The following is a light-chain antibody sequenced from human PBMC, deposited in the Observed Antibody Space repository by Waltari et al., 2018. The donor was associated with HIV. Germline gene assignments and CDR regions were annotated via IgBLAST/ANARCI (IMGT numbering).Light chain of an antibody. Sequence: EIVMTQSPATVSVSPGERATLSCRASQSVSSNLAWYQQKPGQAPRLLIYGASTRATGMPARFSGSGSGTEFTLAISSLQSEDFAVYYCQQYNNWPGTFGQGTKVEIK. CDR3: QQYNNWPGT. V-gene: IGKV3-15*01. CDR1: QSVSSN. CDR2: GAS. J-gene: IGKJ1*01.